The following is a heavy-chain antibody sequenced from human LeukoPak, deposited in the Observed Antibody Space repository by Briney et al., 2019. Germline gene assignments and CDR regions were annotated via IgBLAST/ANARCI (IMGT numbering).Heavy chain of an antibody. CDR2: IIPILGIA. CDR1: GGTFSSYA. Sequence: ASVKVSCKASGGTFSSYAISWVRQAPGQGLEWMGRIIPILGIANYAQKLQGRVAMTTDTSTSTAYMELRSLRSDDTAVYYCARVWGRGGYYLEDYFDYWGQGTLVTVSS. V-gene: IGHV1-69*04. J-gene: IGHJ4*02. D-gene: IGHD3-3*01. CDR3: ARVWGRGGYYLEDYFDY.